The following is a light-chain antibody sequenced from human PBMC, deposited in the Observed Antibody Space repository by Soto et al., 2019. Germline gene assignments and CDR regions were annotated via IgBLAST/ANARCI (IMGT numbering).Light chain of an antibody. CDR3: SSYTKNSPYV. CDR1: SSDVGGYDY. J-gene: IGLJ1*01. Sequence: SALTQPASVSGSPGQSITISCTGTSSDVGGYDYVSWYQHHPGKAPKLMIYDVSNRPSGVSSRFSGSKSDNTASLTIYGLQAEDEADYYCSSYTKNSPYVFGTGTKVTVL. V-gene: IGLV2-14*01. CDR2: DVS.